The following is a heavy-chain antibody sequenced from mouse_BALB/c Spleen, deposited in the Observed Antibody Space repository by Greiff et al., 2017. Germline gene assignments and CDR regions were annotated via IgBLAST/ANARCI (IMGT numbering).Heavy chain of an antibody. D-gene: IGHD1-3*01. V-gene: IGHV2-6-7*01. CDR3: ARKKSDLGYAMDY. J-gene: IGHJ4*01. CDR2: IWGDGST. Sequence: QVQLKESGPGLVAPSQSLSITCTVSGFLLTGYGVNWVRQPPGKGLEWLGMIWGDGSTDYNSALKSRLSISKDNSKSQVFLKMNSLQTDDTARYYCARKKSDLGYAMDYWGQGTSVTVSS. CDR1: GFLLTGYG.